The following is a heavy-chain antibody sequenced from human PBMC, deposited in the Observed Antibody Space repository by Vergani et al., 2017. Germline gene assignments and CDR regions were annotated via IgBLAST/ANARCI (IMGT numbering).Heavy chain of an antibody. D-gene: IGHD6-19*01. J-gene: IGHJ6*02. CDR3: TRLSAVGXPPVAEYYYYGMDV. CDR2: IYYSGST. V-gene: IGHV4-59*01. Sequence: QVQLQESGPGLVKPSETLSLTCTVSGGSISSYYWSWIRQPPGKGLEWIGYIYYSGSTNYNPSLKSRVTISVDTSKNQFSLKLSSVTAADTAVYYCTRLSAVGXPPVAEYYYYGMDVWGQGP. CDR1: GGSISSYY.